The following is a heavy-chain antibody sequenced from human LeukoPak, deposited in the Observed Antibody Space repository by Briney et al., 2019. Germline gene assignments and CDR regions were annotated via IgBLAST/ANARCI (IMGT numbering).Heavy chain of an antibody. D-gene: IGHD3-22*01. Sequence: ASVKVSCKASGYTFTGYYMHWVRQAPGQGLEWMGWINPNSGGTNYAQKFQGRVTMTRDTSISTAYMELSRLRSDDTAVYYCARIRITMIVVATDAFDIWGQGTMVTVSS. CDR3: ARIRITMIVVATDAFDI. CDR1: GYTFTGYY. J-gene: IGHJ3*02. CDR2: INPNSGGT. V-gene: IGHV1-2*02.